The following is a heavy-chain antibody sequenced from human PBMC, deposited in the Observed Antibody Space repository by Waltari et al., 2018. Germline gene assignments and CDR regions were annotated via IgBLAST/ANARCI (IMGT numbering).Heavy chain of an antibody. J-gene: IGHJ6*03. CDR2: IKPTSGVT. CDR3: AREATHSYYYFLDV. Sequence: QVQLVQSGAEVKKPGASVKVSCEASGYTFTGRYLHWVRQAPGQGLEWRGGIKPTSGVTDDAQKFQDRVTRTRDTSSSRAYMELSGLRSDDTAVYYCAREATHSYYYFLDVWGKGTTVTVSS. V-gene: IGHV1-2*02. CDR1: GYTFTGRY.